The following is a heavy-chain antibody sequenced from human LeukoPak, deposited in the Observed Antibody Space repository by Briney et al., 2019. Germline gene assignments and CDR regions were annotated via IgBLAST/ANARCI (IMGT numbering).Heavy chain of an antibody. Sequence: ASVKVSCKASGYTFTGYYMHWVRQAPGQGLEWMGWINTNTGNPTYAQGFTGRFVFSLDTSVSTAYLQISSLKAEDTAVYYCTRGRSRWPREFDYWGQGTLVTVSS. CDR3: TRGRSRWPREFDY. CDR2: INTNTGNP. CDR1: GYTFTGYY. J-gene: IGHJ4*02. D-gene: IGHD5-12*01. V-gene: IGHV7-4-1*02.